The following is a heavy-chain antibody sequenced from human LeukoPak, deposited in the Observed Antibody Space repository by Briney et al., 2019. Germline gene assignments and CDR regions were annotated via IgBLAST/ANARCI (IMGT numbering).Heavy chain of an antibody. CDR2: INSDGSST. CDR3: ARASGYDLDY. D-gene: IGHD5-12*01. J-gene: IGHJ4*02. V-gene: IGHV3-74*01. Sequence: PGGSLRLSCAASGFTFSSYWMHWVRQGPGKGLVWISRINSDGSSTSYADSVEGRFTISRDNAKNTLYLQMNSLRAEDTAVYYCARASGYDLDYWGQGTLVTVSS. CDR1: GFTFSSYW.